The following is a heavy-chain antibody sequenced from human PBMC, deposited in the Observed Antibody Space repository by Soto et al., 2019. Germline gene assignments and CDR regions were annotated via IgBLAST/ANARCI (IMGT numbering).Heavy chain of an antibody. CDR2: INYSGT. D-gene: IGHD3-10*01. V-gene: IGHV4-31*03. CDR1: GGSITSGAYY. CDR3: ASRVVRGVIAPYFDY. J-gene: IGHJ4*02. Sequence: QVRLQESGPGLVRPSQTLSLTCSVSGGSITSGAYYWHWIRQHPGKGLEWIGYINYSGTYYSPSLKSRVTISVDTSEIQFSLTLSSVTAADTAVYYCASRVVRGVIAPYFDYWGQGALVTVSS.